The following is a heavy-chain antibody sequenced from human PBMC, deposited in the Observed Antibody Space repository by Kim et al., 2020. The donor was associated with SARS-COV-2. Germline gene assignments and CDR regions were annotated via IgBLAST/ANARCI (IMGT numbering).Heavy chain of an antibody. CDR2: ST. Sequence: STNYADSVKGRFTISRDNSQNTVHLHMDSLRAEDTALYYCARVSYGDYVDHWGQGILVTVSS. CDR3: ARVSYGDYVDH. J-gene: IGHJ4*02. V-gene: IGHV3-23*01. D-gene: IGHD5-18*01.